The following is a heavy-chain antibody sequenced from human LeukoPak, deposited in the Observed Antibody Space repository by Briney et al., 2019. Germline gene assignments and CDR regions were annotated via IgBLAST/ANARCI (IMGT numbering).Heavy chain of an antibody. CDR1: GFTFSNYW. CDR3: ARDLRGDDFDF. Sequence: GGSLRLSCAASGFTFSNYWMTWVRQAPGKGLEWVANIKQDGNEKYYVDSVKGRFTISRDSAESSLYLQMNGLRAEDTAVYYCARDLRGDDFDFWGQGTLVTVSS. CDR2: IKQDGNEK. V-gene: IGHV3-7*05. J-gene: IGHJ4*02. D-gene: IGHD6-25*01.